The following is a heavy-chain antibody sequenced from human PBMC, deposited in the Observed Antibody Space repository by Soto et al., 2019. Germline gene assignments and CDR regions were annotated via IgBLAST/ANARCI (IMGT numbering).Heavy chain of an antibody. CDR1: GGSISSGGYY. CDR2: IYYSGST. V-gene: IGHV4-31*01. Sequence: QVQLQESGPGLVKPSQTLSLTCTVSGGSISSGGYYWSWIRQHPGKGLEWIGYIYYSGSTYYNPSLKSPVTISVDTSKNQFSLKLSSVTAAHTAVYYRARATVTTQAFDYWGQGTLVTVSS. D-gene: IGHD4-17*01. J-gene: IGHJ4*02. CDR3: ARATVTTQAFDY.